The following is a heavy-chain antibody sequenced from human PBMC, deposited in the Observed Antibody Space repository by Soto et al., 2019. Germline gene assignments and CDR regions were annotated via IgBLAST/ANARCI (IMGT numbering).Heavy chain of an antibody. J-gene: IGHJ4*02. V-gene: IGHV3-23*01. CDR3: ARDLWWYLH. D-gene: IGHD2-15*01. CDR1: GFTFSSHA. CDR2: ISAGSEGA. Sequence: EVQLLESGGGLVQPGGALRLSCAASGFTFSSHAMSWVRQAPGKGLEWISSISAGSEGAYYADSVTGRFTISRDNSNNTLYLQMNSLRAEDPAVHYCARDLWWYLHWGQGTLVTVSS.